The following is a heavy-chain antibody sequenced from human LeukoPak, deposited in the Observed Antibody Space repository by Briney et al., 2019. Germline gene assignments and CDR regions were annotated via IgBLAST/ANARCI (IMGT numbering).Heavy chain of an antibody. Sequence: KSGGSLRLSCAASGFTFSSYSINWVRQAPGKGLEWVSSISSSSSYIYYADSVKGRFTISRDNARNSLYLQMTSLRAEDTAVYYCARDGLAAATLHWCFDLWGRGTPVTVSS. D-gene: IGHD6-25*01. CDR3: ARDGLAAATLHWCFDL. CDR1: GFTFSSYS. CDR2: ISSSSSYI. J-gene: IGHJ2*01. V-gene: IGHV3-21*01.